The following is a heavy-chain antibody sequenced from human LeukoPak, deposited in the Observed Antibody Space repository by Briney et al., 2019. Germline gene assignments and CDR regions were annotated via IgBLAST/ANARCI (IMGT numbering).Heavy chain of an antibody. CDR3: AKDRLSYCSGGCYQFDY. Sequence: PGGSLRLSCAASGFTFSAYGMHWVRQAPGKGLEWVAVISYDGSNTYYADSVKGRFTISRDNSKNTLYLQVNSLRAEDTAVYSCAKDRLSYCSGGCYQFDYWGQGTLVTVSS. J-gene: IGHJ4*02. V-gene: IGHV3-30*18. CDR1: GFTFSAYG. D-gene: IGHD2-21*02. CDR2: ISYDGSNT.